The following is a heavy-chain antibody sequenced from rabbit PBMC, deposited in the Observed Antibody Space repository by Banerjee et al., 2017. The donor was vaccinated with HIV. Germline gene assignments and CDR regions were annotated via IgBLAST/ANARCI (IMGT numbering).Heavy chain of an antibody. CDR3: ARAGAYGVAFNL. CDR1: GFSFNRYW. D-gene: IGHD2-1*01. Sequence: QSLEESGGDLVKPGASLTLTCTASGFSFNRYWMSWVRQAPGKGLEWIGCIYTSSGSTWYASWAKGRFTISKTSSTTVTLQMTSLTAADTATYFCARAGAYGVAFNLWGPGTLVTVS. CDR2: IYTSSGST. V-gene: IGHV1S40*01. J-gene: IGHJ4*01.